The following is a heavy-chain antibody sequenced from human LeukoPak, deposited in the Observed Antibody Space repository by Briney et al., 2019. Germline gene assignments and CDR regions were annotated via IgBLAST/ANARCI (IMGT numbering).Heavy chain of an antibody. D-gene: IGHD6-13*01. V-gene: IGHV3-23*01. CDR1: GFTFSSYA. CDR3: ANGPIAARDFDY. Sequence: PGGSLRLSCAASGFTFSSYAMSWVRQAPGKGLEWVSAISGSGGSTYYADSVKGRFTISRDNSKNTLYLQMNSLRAEDTAVYYCANGPIAARDFDYWGQGTLVTVSS. J-gene: IGHJ4*02. CDR2: ISGSGGST.